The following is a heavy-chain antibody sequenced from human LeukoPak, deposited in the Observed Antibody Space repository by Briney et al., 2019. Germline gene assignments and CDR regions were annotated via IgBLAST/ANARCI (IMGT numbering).Heavy chain of an antibody. CDR2: INPNNGDT. V-gene: IGHV1-2*02. J-gene: IGHJ5*02. CDR1: GYTLSRYY. CDR3: ASGNYYYGAGSYHWFDP. D-gene: IGHD3-10*01. Sequence: ASVNLSRNASGYTLSRYYMHWVRQPPGPGLEWMGYINPNNGDTNYAQKFQGRVTMTRDTSITTAYMELSRLTSDDTAVYFCASGNYYYGAGSYHWFDPWGQGTLVSVSS.